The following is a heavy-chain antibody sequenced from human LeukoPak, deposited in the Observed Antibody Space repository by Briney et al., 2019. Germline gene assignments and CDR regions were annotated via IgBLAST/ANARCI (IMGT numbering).Heavy chain of an antibody. CDR2: IGTIGDT. V-gene: IGHV3-13*01. Sequence: GRSLRLSCAASGFSFSNYDMHWVRQVAGKGLEWVSSIGTIGDTFYPGSVKGRFTISRENAKNSLYLQMNSLRAGDTAVYYCARATVIGDVPVPGYMDVWGKGTTVTVSS. CDR1: GFSFSNYD. CDR3: ARATVIGDVPVPGYMDV. D-gene: IGHD2-21*01. J-gene: IGHJ6*03.